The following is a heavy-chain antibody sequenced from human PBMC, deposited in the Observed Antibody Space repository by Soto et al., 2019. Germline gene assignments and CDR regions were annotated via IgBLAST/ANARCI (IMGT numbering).Heavy chain of an antibody. Sequence: QVQLQESGPGMVKPSQTLSLTCTVSGGSISGGDYYWSWIRQSPGKGLEWIGYIHYNGGTSYNPSLTSRLTMSVDTSKNQFSLKLSAVTAADTAVYYCAREGFLEWLGGFDPWGQGNLVIVSS. CDR1: GGSISGGDYY. CDR3: AREGFLEWLGGFDP. J-gene: IGHJ5*02. CDR2: IHYNGGT. V-gene: IGHV4-30-4*01. D-gene: IGHD3-3*01.